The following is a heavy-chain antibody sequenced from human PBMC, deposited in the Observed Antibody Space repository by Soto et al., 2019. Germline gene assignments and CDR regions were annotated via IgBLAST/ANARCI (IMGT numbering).Heavy chain of an antibody. CDR2: IKQDGSEK. D-gene: IGHD6-13*01. J-gene: IGHJ5*02. CDR3: ARDLSSSWYNVA. CDR1: GFTFSSYG. V-gene: IGHV3-7*04. Sequence: PGGSLRLSCAASGFTFSSYGMSWVRQAPGKGLEWVANIKQDGSEKYYVDSVKGRFTISRDNAKNSLYLQMNSLRAEDTAVYYCARDLSSSWYNVAWGQGTLVTVSS.